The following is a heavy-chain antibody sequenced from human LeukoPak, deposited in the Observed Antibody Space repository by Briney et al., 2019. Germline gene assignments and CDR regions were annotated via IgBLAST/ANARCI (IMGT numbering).Heavy chain of an antibody. CDR2: ISGSGGST. CDR3: AKDYTPYGDSVGPIDY. J-gene: IGHJ4*02. Sequence: PGGSLRLSCAASGFTFSSDAMSWVRQAPGKGLEWVSAISGSGGSTYYADSVKGRFTISRDNSKNTLYLQMNSLRAEDTAVYYCAKDYTPYGDSVGPIDYWGQGTLVTVSS. V-gene: IGHV3-23*01. D-gene: IGHD4-17*01. CDR1: GFTFSSDA.